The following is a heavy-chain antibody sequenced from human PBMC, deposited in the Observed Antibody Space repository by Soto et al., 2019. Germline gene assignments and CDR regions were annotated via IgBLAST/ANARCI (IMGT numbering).Heavy chain of an antibody. CDR3: VRLVTPSYGRDYIDF. D-gene: IGHD5-18*01. CDR2: IHHTGST. Sequence: QLQLHESGPGLVKPSETLSLTCSVSGGSISSSSTSFWAWIRQPPGKGLEWVGSIHHTGSTSYNPSLWSRVTLSVDTPRNEFSLNLNSVTAADTAAYSCVRLVTPSYGRDYIDFWGQGTLVTVSS. V-gene: IGHV4-39*01. J-gene: IGHJ4*02. CDR1: GGSISSSSTSF.